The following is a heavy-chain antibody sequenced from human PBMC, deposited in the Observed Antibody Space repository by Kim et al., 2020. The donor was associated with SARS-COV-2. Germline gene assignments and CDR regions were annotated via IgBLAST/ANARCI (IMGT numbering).Heavy chain of an antibody. CDR1: GYSFTSYW. Sequence: GESLKISCKGSGYSFTSYWISGVRQMPGKGLEWMGRIDLSDSYTNYSPSFQGHVTIPADKSISTAYLQWSSLKASDTAMYYCARRLGIFASYGMDVWGQGTTVTVSS. D-gene: IGHD3-3*01. J-gene: IGHJ6*02. V-gene: IGHV5-10-1*01. CDR2: IDLSDSYT. CDR3: ARRLGIFASYGMDV.